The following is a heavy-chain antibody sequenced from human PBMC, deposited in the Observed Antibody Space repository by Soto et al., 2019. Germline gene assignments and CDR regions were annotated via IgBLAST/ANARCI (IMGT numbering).Heavy chain of an antibody. Sequence: PSEALALTCAFSGYSITSGYYWGFVRQPRGNGLEWVGRFYHSGSPCYNPSLKIRLPMSVDTAKNQFAQQLGSVTGADTAVYYCASGDETYYLVYWGQGTMVTVSS. CDR2: FYHSGSP. CDR3: ASGDETYYLVY. J-gene: IGHJ4*02. D-gene: IGHD7-27*01. V-gene: IGHV4-38-2*01. CDR1: GYSITSGYY.